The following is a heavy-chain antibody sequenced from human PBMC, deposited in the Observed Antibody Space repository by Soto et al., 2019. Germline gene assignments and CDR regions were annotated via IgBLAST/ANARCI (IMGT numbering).Heavy chain of an antibody. J-gene: IGHJ6*03. Sequence: EVQLVESGGGLVQPGGSLRLSCAASGFTFSSYDMHWVRQATGKGLEWVSAIGTAGDTYYPGSVKGRFTISRENAKNSLYRQMNSLRAGDTAVYYCARDRGEQWLVRGDYYYDDYMDVWGKGTTVTVSS. CDR1: GFTFSSYD. CDR2: IGTAGDT. D-gene: IGHD6-19*01. V-gene: IGHV3-13*01. CDR3: ARDRGEQWLVRGDYYYDDYMDV.